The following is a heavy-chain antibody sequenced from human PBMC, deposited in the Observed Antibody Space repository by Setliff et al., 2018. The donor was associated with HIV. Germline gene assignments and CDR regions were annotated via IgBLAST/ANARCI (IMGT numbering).Heavy chain of an antibody. J-gene: IGHJ5*02. D-gene: IGHD2-21*02. V-gene: IGHV1-18*01. Sequence: ASVKVSCKASGYTFTTYGIAWVRPAPGQGLEWMGWISAYTGHTDYASRFLGRVTLTTDTSTSTAYMELRSLSSDDTAVYFCARARLQGIVTAVGPRDNCLDPWGQGTQVTVSS. CDR3: ARARLQGIVTAVGPRDNCLDP. CDR2: ISAYTGHT. CDR1: GYTFTTYG.